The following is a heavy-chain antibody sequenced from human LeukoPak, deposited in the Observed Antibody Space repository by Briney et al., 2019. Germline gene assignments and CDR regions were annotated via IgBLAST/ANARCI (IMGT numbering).Heavy chain of an antibody. V-gene: IGHV3-21*01. CDR3: ARDAGITGTTDLDY. CDR2: ISSTSSYI. Sequence: GGSLRLSCAASGFTFSSYDMHWVRQAPGKGLEWVSSISSTSSYIYYADSVKGRFTISRDNAKSSLYLQMNSLRAEDTAVYYCARDAGITGTTDLDYWGQGTLVTVSS. D-gene: IGHD1-7*01. J-gene: IGHJ4*02. CDR1: GFTFSSYD.